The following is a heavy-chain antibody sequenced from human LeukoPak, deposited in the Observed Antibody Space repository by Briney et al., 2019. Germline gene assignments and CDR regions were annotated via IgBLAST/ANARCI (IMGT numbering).Heavy chain of an antibody. V-gene: IGHV3-21*01. CDR3: ARGYSSGWLEGTSFDY. CDR1: GFTFSSYS. D-gene: IGHD6-19*01. CDR2: ISSSSSYI. J-gene: IGHJ4*02. Sequence: GGSLRLSCAASGFTFSSYSMNWVRQAPGKGLEWVSSISSSSSYIYYADPVKGRFTISRDNAKNSLYLQMNSLRAEDTAVYYCARGYSSGWLEGTSFDYWGQGTLVTVSS.